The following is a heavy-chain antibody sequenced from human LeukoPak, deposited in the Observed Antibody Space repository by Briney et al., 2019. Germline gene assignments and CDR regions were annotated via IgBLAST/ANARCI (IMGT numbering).Heavy chain of an antibody. J-gene: IGHJ5*02. CDR1: GFTFSSHW. CDR2: INADGSAT. V-gene: IGHV3-74*01. Sequence: PGGSLRLSCAASGFTFSSHWMHWVRQAPEKGLVGVSHINADGSATYYAASVKGRFTISRDNARNTLYLQMHSLTAEDTGVYYCVRGALRDCSYTSCTRENWFDPWGQGTLVTVSS. CDR3: VRGALRDCSYTSCTRENWFDP. D-gene: IGHD2-2*01.